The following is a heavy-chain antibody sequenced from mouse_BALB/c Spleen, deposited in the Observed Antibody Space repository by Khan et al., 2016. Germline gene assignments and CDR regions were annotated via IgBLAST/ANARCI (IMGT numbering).Heavy chain of an antibody. J-gene: IGHJ3*01. CDR3: AKAGYYGYLAC. Sequence: EVKLLESGGGLVQPGGSLKLSCAASGFDFSRYWMSWVRQAPGKGLEWIGEINPDSSTINYTPSLKDKFIISRDNAHNTLYLQMSKVRSEDTALHYCAKAGYYGYLACWGLGTLFAVST. D-gene: IGHD1-1*01. CDR1: GFDFSRYW. V-gene: IGHV4-1*02. CDR2: INPDSSTI.